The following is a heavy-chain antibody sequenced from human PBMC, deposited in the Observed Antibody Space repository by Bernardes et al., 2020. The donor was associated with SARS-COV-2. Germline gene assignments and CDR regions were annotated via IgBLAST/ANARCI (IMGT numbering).Heavy chain of an antibody. Sequence: ASVKVSCKVSGNSLTAASIYWVRQAPGKGLEWMGSLDPQYGDPIYAQKFQGRITMTEDTSTDTAYMELSGLRSEDTAVYYCATDSISGIVIMAWVYWGQGTLVTVSS. V-gene: IGHV1-24*01. D-gene: IGHD3-3*01. CDR2: LDPQYGDP. J-gene: IGHJ4*02. CDR1: GNSLTAAS. CDR3: ATDSISGIVIMAWVY.